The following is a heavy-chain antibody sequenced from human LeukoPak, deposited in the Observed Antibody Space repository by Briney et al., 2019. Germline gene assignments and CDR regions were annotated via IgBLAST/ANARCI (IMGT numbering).Heavy chain of an antibody. CDR1: GGSISSSSYY. CDR2: IYYSGGT. J-gene: IGHJ5*02. D-gene: IGHD3-3*01. CDR3: AGRPYYDFWSGYYPALNWFDP. Sequence: PSETLSLTCTVSGGSISSSSYYWGWIRQPPGKGLEWIGSIYYSGGTYYNPSLKSRVTISVDTSKNQFSLKLSSVTAADTAVYYCAGRPYYDFWSGYYPALNWFDPWGQGTLVTVSS. V-gene: IGHV4-39*01.